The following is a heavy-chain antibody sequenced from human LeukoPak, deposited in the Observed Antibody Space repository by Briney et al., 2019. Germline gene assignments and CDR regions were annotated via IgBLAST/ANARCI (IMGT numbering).Heavy chain of an antibody. V-gene: IGHV1-69*13. D-gene: IGHD3-16*01. CDR3: ARAPRWVNNWFDP. J-gene: IGHJ5*02. CDR2: IIPIFGTA. CDR1: GGTFISYA. Sequence: GASVKVSCKASGGTFISYAISWVRQAPGQGLEWMGGIIPIFGTANYAQKFQGRVTITADESTSTAYMELSSLRSEDTAVYYCARAPRWVNNWFDPWGQGTLVTVSS.